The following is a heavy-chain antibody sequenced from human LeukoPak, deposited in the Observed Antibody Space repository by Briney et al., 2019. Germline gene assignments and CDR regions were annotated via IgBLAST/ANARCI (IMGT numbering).Heavy chain of an antibody. CDR1: GFTFGSYW. D-gene: IGHD3-10*01. CDR3: ARVGWFGELTRHPGGDS. V-gene: IGHV3-7*01. Sequence: PGGSLRLSGAASGFTFGSYWMSWVRQAPGKGLEGVANIKQDGREKNYVDSEKGRFTISRDNAENSLYLQMNSLRAEDTAVYYCARVGWFGELTRHPGGDSWGQGTLVTVSS. J-gene: IGHJ4*02. CDR2: IKQDGREK.